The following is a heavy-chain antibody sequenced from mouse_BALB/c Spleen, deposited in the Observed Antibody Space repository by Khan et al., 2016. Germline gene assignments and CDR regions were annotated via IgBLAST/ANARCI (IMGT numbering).Heavy chain of an antibody. V-gene: IGHV5-6-5*01. D-gene: IGHD2-1*01. CDR1: GFTFRNYA. J-gene: IGHJ2*01. CDR3: AREDYGNYGDYFDY. CDR2: ISTGDST. Sequence: EVELVESGGGLVKPGGSLKLSCAASGFTFRNYAMSWVRQTPEKRLEWVASISTGDSTYYGERVKGRLTISRDNARNILYLQMSSLRSEDTAMFYCAREDYGNYGDYFDYWGQGTTLTVSS.